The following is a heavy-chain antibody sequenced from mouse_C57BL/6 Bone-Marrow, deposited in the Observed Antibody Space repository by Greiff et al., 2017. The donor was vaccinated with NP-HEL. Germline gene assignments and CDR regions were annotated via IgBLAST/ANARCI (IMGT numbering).Heavy chain of an antibody. J-gene: IGHJ2*01. CDR3: ARGGDYYGSSYGDYFDY. CDR1: GYTFTSYW. Sequence: QVQLQQPGAELVMPGASVKLSCKASGYTFTSYWMHWVKQRPGKGLEWIGEIDPSDSYTNYNQKFKGKATLTVDKSSSQAYMQLSSLTSENPAVYYCARGGDYYGSSYGDYFDYWGQGTTLTVSS. V-gene: IGHV1-69*01. CDR2: IDPSDSYT. D-gene: IGHD1-1*01.